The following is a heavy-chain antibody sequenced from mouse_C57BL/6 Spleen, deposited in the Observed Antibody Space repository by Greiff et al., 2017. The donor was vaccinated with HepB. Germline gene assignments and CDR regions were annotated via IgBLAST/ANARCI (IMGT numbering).Heavy chain of an antibody. CDR2: ISYDGSN. CDR3: ARDGELYYFDD. CDR1: GYSITSGYF. V-gene: IGHV3-6*01. D-gene: IGHD4-1*01. J-gene: IGHJ2*01. Sequence: DVKLVESGPGLVKPSQSLSLTCSVTGYSITSGYFWNWIRQFPGNKLEWMGYISYDGSNNYNPTLKNRISITRDTSKNQFFLKLNSVTTEDTATYDCARDGELYYFDDGGQGTTLTVSS.